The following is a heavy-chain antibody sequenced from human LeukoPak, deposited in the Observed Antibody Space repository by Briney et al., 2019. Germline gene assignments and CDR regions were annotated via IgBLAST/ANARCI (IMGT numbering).Heavy chain of an antibody. D-gene: IGHD5-18*01. CDR3: AREGSAMGYYYYMDV. V-gene: IGHV4-59*12. Sequence: SETLSLTCTVSGGSISSYYWSWIRQPPGKGLEWIGYIYYSGSTNYNPSLKSRVTMSVDTSKNQFSLKLSSVTAADTAVYYCAREGSAMGYYYYMDVWGKGTTVTVSS. J-gene: IGHJ6*03. CDR1: GGSISSYY. CDR2: IYYSGST.